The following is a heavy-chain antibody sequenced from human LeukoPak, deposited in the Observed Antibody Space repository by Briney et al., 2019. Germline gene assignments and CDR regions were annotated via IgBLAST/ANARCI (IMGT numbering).Heavy chain of an antibody. J-gene: IGHJ6*02. Sequence: ASVKVSCKASGYTFTSYGISWVRQAPGQGLEWMGWISAYNGNTNYAQKLQGRVTMTTDTSTSTAYMELRSLRSDDTALYYCARLSGRDIVVVPAAIQWGYYYYGMDVWGQGTTVTVSS. CDR3: ARLSGRDIVVVPAAIQWGYYYYGMDV. D-gene: IGHD2-2*02. CDR1: GYTFTSYG. CDR2: ISAYNGNT. V-gene: IGHV1-18*01.